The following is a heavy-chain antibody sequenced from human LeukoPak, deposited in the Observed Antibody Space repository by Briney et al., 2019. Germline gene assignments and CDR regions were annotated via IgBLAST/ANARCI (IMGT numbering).Heavy chain of an antibody. V-gene: IGHV3-23*05. D-gene: IGHD5-24*01. J-gene: IGHJ4*02. CDR1: GFTFSAYA. Sequence: PGGSLRLSCEASGFTFSAYAMTWVRQAPGKGLEWVSSIGSDNKPHYSESVKGRFAISRDNPKNTLYLQMNSLRAEDTAVYYCARGVEMATATAYWGQGTLVTVSS. CDR2: IGSDNKP. CDR3: ARGVEMATATAY.